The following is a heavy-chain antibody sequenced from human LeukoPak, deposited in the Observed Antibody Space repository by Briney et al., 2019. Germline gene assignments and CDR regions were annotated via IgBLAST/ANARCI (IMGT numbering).Heavy chain of an antibody. CDR1: GYTFSSYD. CDR3: ARWGYGDYAPYNWFDS. D-gene: IGHD4-17*01. J-gene: IGHJ5*01. V-gene: IGHV1-8*01. CDR2: MNPNSGYT. Sequence: ASVKVSCKASGYTFSSYDINWVRQAPGQGLEWMGWMNPNSGYTGYAQKFQGRVSVTRDTSISTAYMELRSLTSEDTAVYYCARWGYGDYAPYNWFDSWGQGTLVTVSS.